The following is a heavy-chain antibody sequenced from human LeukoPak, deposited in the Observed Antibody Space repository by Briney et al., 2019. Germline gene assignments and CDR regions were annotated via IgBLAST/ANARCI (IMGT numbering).Heavy chain of an antibody. CDR2: INPSSGST. J-gene: IGHJ4*02. Sequence: ASVKASCKASGYTFISYYMHWVRQAPGQGLEWMGIINPSSGSTTYAQKFQGRVTVTRDTSTSTVYMELSSLRSEDTAVYYCARGRMAGTYVFDYWGQGTLVTVSS. CDR1: GYTFISYY. V-gene: IGHV1-46*01. D-gene: IGHD6-19*01. CDR3: ARGRMAGTYVFDY.